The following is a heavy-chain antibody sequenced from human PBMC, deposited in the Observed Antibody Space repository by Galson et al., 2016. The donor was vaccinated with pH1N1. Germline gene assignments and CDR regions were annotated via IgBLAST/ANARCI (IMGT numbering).Heavy chain of an antibody. Sequence: SLRLSCAASGFTVSPNDMSWFRQAPGKGLEWVSVIYSGGNTYYTDSVKGRFTISRDSSKNTLSLQMNSLRPEDTAVYYCARGYPGFSYYGMDVWAKGQRSPS. CDR3: ARGYPGFSYYGMDV. V-gene: IGHV3-53*01. CDR1: GFTVSPND. J-gene: IGHJ6*02. CDR2: IYSGGNT. D-gene: IGHD2-15*01.